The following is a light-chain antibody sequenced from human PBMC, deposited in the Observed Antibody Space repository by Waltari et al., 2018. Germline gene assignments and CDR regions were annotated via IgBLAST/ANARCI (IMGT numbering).Light chain of an antibody. Sequence: EIVMTQSQATLSVSPGERATLSCRASQSVSSNLAWFQKKPGQAPRLLIYGASTRATGFSARFRGSGSGTEFTLTISSLQSEDFAVYFCLQYDNWPRVFGQGTKLEIK. CDR3: LQYDNWPRV. CDR1: QSVSSN. V-gene: IGKV3-15*01. CDR2: GAS. J-gene: IGKJ2*01.